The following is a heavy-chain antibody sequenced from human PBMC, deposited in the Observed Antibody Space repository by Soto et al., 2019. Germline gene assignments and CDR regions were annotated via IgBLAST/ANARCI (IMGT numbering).Heavy chain of an antibody. V-gene: IGHV4-34*01. Sequence: PSETLSLTCAVYGGSFSGYYWSWIRQPPGKGLEWIGEINHSGSTNYNPSLKSRFTISVDTSKNQFSLKLSFVTAADTAVYYCARRIAPGYCSSTSCDTAGGWYYYYGMDVWGQGTTVTVSS. CDR3: ARRIAPGYCSSTSCDTAGGWYYYYGMDV. CDR2: INHSGST. D-gene: IGHD2-2*02. J-gene: IGHJ6*02. CDR1: GGSFSGYY.